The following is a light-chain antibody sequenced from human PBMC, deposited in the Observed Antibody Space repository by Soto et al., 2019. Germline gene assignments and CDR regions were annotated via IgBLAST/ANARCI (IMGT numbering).Light chain of an antibody. CDR2: DIS. CDR3: QQYGSSPPWWT. Sequence: VLTQSPDTLSLSPGERAALSCRASQSVGSSSLGWYQQKPGQAPRLVIFDISNRATGIPDRFSGSGSGTDFTLTISRLEPEDFAVYYCQQYGSSPPWWTFGQGTKVDIK. CDR1: QSVGSSS. V-gene: IGKV3-20*01. J-gene: IGKJ1*01.